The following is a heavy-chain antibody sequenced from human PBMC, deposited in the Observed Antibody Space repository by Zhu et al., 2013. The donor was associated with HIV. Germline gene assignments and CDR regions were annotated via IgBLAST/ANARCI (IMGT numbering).Heavy chain of an antibody. D-gene: IGHD1-7*01. V-gene: IGHV1-2*02. CDR2: INPNSGGT. J-gene: IGHJ4*02. CDR1: GYTFTGNY. CDR3: ARALELIYRPFDY. Sequence: QVQLVQSGAEVKRPGASVKVSCKASGYTFTGNYMHWVRQAPGQGLEWMGWINPNSGGTNYAQKFQGRVTMTRNTSISTAYMELSRLRSDDTAVYYCARALELIYRPFDYWGQGTLVTVSS.